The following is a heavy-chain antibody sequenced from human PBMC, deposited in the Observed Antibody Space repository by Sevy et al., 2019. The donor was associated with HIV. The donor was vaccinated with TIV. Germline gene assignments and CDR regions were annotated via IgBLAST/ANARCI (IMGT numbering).Heavy chain of an antibody. J-gene: IGHJ4*02. CDR1: GFTFSSYA. CDR3: AKQWRLTMIVVVNFLFDY. CDR2: ISGSGGST. Sequence: GGSLRLSCAASGFTFSSYAMSWVRQAPGKGLEWVSAISGSGGSTYYADSVKGRFTISRDNSKKTLYLQMNSLRAEDTAVYYCAKQWRLTMIVVVNFLFDYWGQGTLVTVSS. D-gene: IGHD3-22*01. V-gene: IGHV3-23*01.